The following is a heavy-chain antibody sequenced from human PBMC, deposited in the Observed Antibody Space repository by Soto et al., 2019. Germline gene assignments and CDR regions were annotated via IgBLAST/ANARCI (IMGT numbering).Heavy chain of an antibody. CDR1: GYTFTSYD. J-gene: IGHJ6*02. V-gene: IGHV1-18*01. CDR3: ARMGKVRGVIRGYYYGMDV. CDR2: ISAYNGNT. Sequence: QVQLVQSGAEVKKPGASVKVSCKASGYTFTSYDISWVRQAPGQGLEWMGWISAYNGNTNYAQKLQGRVTMTTDTTTSTAYMELRSLRSDDTAVYYCARMGKVRGVIRGYYYGMDVWGQGTTVTVSS. D-gene: IGHD3-10*01.